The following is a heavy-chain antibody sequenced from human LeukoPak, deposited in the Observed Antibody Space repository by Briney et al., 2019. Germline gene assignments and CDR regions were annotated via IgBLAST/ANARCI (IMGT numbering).Heavy chain of an antibody. CDR1: GGSISSYY. CDR3: ARHYRGGYDSSGYYFDY. V-gene: IGHV4-59*08. Sequence: SETLSLTCTVSGGSISSYYWSWIRQPPGKGLEWIGYIYYSGSTTYNPSLKSRVTISVDTSKNQFSLKLSSVTAADTAVYYCARHYRGGYDSSGYYFDYWGQGTLVTVSS. CDR2: IYYSGST. D-gene: IGHD3-22*01. J-gene: IGHJ4*02.